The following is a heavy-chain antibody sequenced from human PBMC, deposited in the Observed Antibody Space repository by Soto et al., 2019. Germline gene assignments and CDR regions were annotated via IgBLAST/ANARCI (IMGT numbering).Heavy chain of an antibody. Sequence: EVQLVQAGAEVRKPGYSLKISCKTAGYGFTGVWIGWVRPMPGKGLEWMGIIYPRDSEVKYGPSFQGHVTISVDTSIDTTYLQSTRLNISDPAMYYCAIHLEVPLNGRVTFYYGLDVWGQGTTVTVSS. CDR1: GYGFTGVW. V-gene: IGHV5-51*01. CDR3: AIHLEVPLNGRVTFYYGLDV. CDR2: IYPRDSEV. D-gene: IGHD2-8*01. J-gene: IGHJ6*02.